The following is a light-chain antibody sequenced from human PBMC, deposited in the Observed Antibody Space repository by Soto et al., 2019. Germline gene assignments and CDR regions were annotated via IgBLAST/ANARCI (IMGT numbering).Light chain of an antibody. V-gene: IGKV1-39*01. CDR3: QQSYTTPWT. Sequence: DIQMAESPSSLSASVGDRVTITCRASQSISSYLNWYQQKPGKAPKLLIYAASILQSGVPSRFSGIGSGTDFTLTISSLQPEDFATYYCQQSYTTPWTFGQGTKVDI. CDR2: AAS. CDR1: QSISSY. J-gene: IGKJ1*01.